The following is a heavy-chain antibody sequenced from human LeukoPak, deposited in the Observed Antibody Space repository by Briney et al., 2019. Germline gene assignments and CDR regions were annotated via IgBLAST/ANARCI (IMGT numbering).Heavy chain of an antibody. V-gene: IGHV3-23*01. D-gene: IGHD3-16*01. Sequence: GGSLRLSCAASGFTFSSHAMSWVRQAPGKGLEWVSDINGSGGSTYYADSVKGRFTVSRDNSKNTLYLQTNSLRAEDTAVYYCAKTPYVWGSSDIYYYFDYWGQGTLVTVSS. J-gene: IGHJ4*02. CDR1: GFTFSSHA. CDR2: INGSGGST. CDR3: AKTPYVWGSSDIYYYFDY.